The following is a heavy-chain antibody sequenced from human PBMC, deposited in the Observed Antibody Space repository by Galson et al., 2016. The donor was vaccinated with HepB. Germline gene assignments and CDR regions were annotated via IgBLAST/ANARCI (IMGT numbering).Heavy chain of an antibody. Sequence: ETLSLTCAVSGASMNSSNWWTWVRQAPGKGLEWIGEIYHTGSTDYNPSPKSRVSMSVDTSKNQFSLNLNSVTAADTAVYYCATGYCSGGSCYSGAFHIWGQGTMVTVFS. CDR2: IYHTGST. J-gene: IGHJ3*02. D-gene: IGHD2-15*01. CDR1: GASMNSSNW. CDR3: ATGYCSGGSCYSGAFHI. V-gene: IGHV4-4*02.